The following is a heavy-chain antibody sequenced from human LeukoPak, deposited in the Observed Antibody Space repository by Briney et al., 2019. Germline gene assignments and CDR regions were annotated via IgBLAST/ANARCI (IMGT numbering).Heavy chain of an antibody. V-gene: IGHV3-23*01. J-gene: IGHJ5*02. D-gene: IGHD2-15*01. CDR2: ISGSGGST. CDR1: GFTFSSYA. Sequence: PGGSLRLSCAASGFTFSSYAMSWVRQAPGKGLEWVSAISGSGGSTYYADSVKGRFTISRDNSKNTLYLQMNSLRAEDTAVYYCAKSGCSGGSCCWFDPWGQGTLVTVSS. CDR3: AKSGCSGGSCCWFDP.